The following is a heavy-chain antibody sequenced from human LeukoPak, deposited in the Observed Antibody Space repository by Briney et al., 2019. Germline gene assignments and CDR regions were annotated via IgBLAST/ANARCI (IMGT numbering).Heavy chain of an antibody. CDR2: IYTSGST. V-gene: IGHV4-61*02. CDR3: ARPLSNWFDP. CDR1: GGSISSGSYY. Sequence: SQTLSLTCTVSGGSISSGSYYWSWIRPPDGKGLEWIGRIYTSGSTNYNPSLKSRVTISVDTSKNQFSLKLSSVPAADTAVYYCARPLSNWFDPWGQGTLVTVSS. J-gene: IGHJ5*02.